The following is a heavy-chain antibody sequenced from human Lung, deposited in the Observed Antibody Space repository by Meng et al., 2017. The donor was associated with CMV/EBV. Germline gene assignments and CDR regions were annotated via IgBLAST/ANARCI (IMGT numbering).Heavy chain of an antibody. D-gene: IGHD1-26*01. CDR3: VKGGTQDLDY. V-gene: IGHV3-7*01. CDR2: IKQDGSEK. CDR1: GFTFSRYW. J-gene: IGHJ4*02. Sequence: EXXTIPCAASGFTFSRYWMGWVRQIPGKGLEWVANIKQDGSEKYYVDSVKGRFTIARDNAKNSMYLQMNSLRADDTAVYYCVKGGTQDLDYWGQGTLVTVS.